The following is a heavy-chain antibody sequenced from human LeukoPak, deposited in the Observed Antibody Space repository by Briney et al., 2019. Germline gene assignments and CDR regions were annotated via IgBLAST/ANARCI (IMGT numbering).Heavy chain of an antibody. CDR1: GFTFSSYA. Sequence: PGGSLRLSCAASGFTFSSYAMSWVRQAPGKGLEWVSAISGSGGSTYYADSVKGRFTISRDNSKNTLYLQMNSLSAEDTAVYYCAKDLRNVLKRYYFDYWGQGTLVTVSS. D-gene: IGHD5/OR15-5a*01. CDR2: ISGSGGST. J-gene: IGHJ4*02. V-gene: IGHV3-23*01. CDR3: AKDLRNVLKRYYFDY.